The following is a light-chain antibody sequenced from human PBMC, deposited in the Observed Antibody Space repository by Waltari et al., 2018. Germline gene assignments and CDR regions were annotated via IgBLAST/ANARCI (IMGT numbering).Light chain of an antibody. J-gene: IGKJ1*01. CDR1: QRGGMY. V-gene: IGKV3-20*01. Sequence: SCRASQRGGMYVAWYQQKPGQAPRLLIYGASTRATGIPDRFSGSGSGTDFSLIISRLEPEDFAVYFCQKYEALPATFGQGTKVEI. CDR3: QKYEALPAT. CDR2: GAS.